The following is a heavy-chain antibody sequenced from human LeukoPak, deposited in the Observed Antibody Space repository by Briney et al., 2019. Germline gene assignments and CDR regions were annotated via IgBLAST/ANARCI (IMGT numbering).Heavy chain of an antibody. CDR3: ARPRWAAAGTRGVVLDY. Sequence: GGSLRLSCAASGFTFSSYAMHWVRQAPGKGLEWVAVISYDGSNKYYADPVKGRFTISRDNSKNTLYLQMNSLRAEDTAVYYCARPRWAAAGTRGVVLDYWGQGTLVTVSS. J-gene: IGHJ4*02. V-gene: IGHV3-30-3*01. CDR2: ISYDGSNK. D-gene: IGHD6-13*01. CDR1: GFTFSSYA.